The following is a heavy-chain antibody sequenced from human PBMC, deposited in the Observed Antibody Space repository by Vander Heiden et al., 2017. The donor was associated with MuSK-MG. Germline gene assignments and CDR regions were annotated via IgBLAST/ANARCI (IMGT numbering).Heavy chain of an antibody. J-gene: IGHJ3*02. Sequence: EVQVVESGGGLVQPGGSLRLSCAASGFTVSTHYMSWVRQAPGKGLDWVSVIYSGGATHYSDSGKGRFTISRDNSKNTLYLQISSLRHDDTDVYYCVRGYSEGSGYSSAPFDIWGQVTVVAVSS. CDR2: IYSGGAT. CDR3: VRGYSEGSGYSSAPFDI. CDR1: GFTVSTHY. V-gene: IGHV3-66*02. D-gene: IGHD3-22*01.